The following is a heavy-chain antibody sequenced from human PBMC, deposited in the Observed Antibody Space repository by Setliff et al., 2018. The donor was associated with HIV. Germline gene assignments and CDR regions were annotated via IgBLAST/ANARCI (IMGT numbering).Heavy chain of an antibody. Sequence: SETLSLTCAVPGYSIRSGYYWGWIRQSPGKGLEWIGTMFRTGTSYYNPSLTSRVTISQDTSKNQFSLEQTSVTAADTAVYYCATVDGTRYLDYWGQGKLVTVSS. J-gene: IGHJ4*02. V-gene: IGHV4-38-2*01. CDR2: MFRTGTS. CDR3: ATVDGTRYLDY. D-gene: IGHD1-1*01. CDR1: GYSIRSGYY.